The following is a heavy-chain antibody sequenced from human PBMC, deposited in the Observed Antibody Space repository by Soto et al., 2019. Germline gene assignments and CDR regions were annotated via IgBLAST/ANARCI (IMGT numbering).Heavy chain of an antibody. CDR2: INHSGST. J-gene: IGHJ6*03. Sequence: SETLSLTCAVYGGSFSGYYWSWIRQPPGKGLEWIGEINHSGSTNYNPSLKSRVTISVDTSKNQFSLKLSSVTAADTAVYYCARKNVLRYFAMDVWGKGTTVTVSS. V-gene: IGHV4-34*01. CDR3: ARKNVLRYFAMDV. CDR1: GGSFSGYY. D-gene: IGHD3-9*01.